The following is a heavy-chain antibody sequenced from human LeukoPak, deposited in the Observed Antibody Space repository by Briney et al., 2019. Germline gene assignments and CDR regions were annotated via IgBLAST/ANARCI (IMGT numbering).Heavy chain of an antibody. CDR1: GGTFSSYA. Sequence: SVKVSCKASGGTFSSYAISWVRQAPGQGLEWMGGIIPIFGTANYAQKFQGRVTITADESTSTAYMELSSLRSEDTAVYYCVWSSTWDLRFYLDQWGQGTLVTVSS. J-gene: IGHJ4*02. CDR2: IIPIFGTA. CDR3: VWSSTWDLRFYLDQ. D-gene: IGHD3-16*01. V-gene: IGHV1-69*13.